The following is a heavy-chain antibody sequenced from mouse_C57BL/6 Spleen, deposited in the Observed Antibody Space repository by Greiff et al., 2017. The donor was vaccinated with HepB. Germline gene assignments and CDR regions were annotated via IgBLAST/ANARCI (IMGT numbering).Heavy chain of an antibody. CDR1: GFTFSSYA. J-gene: IGHJ2*01. CDR3: ARDSDGYYYY. D-gene: IGHD2-3*01. Sequence: EVKVVESGGGLVKPGGSLKLSCAASGFTFSSYAMSWVRQTPEKRLEWVATISDGGSYTYYPDNVKGRFTISRDNAKNNLYLQMSHLKSEDTAMYYCARDSDGYYYYWGQGTTLTVSS. CDR2: ISDGGSYT. V-gene: IGHV5-4*01.